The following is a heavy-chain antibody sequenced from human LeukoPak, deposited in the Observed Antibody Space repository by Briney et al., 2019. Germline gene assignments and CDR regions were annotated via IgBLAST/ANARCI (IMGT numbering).Heavy chain of an antibody. CDR3: ARVSAHAGIAVAASDY. CDR2: ISTSSNYI. V-gene: IGHV3-21*01. J-gene: IGHJ4*02. D-gene: IGHD6-19*01. CDR1: GSTFNSYT. Sequence: GGSLRPSWPPSGSTFNSYTIRWVRQAPGGGLGWVSSISTSSNYIYYADSLRGRFTISRDNAKNSLYLQMNGLRAEDTAVYYCARVSAHAGIAVAASDYWGQGTLVTVSS.